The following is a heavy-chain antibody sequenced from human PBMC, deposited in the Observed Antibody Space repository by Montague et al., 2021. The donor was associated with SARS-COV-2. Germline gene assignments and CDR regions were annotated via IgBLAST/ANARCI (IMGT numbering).Heavy chain of an antibody. CDR2: IYNSGST. CDR1: GGSISSYS. D-gene: IGHD6-13*01. Sequence: SETLSLTCTVSGGSISSYSWTWIRQPPGKGLEWIGYIYNSGSTNYNPSLTSRVTISVDTSKNQISLKLSSVAAADTAVYYCARVGRGSSRYDVDFDIWGRGTMVTVAS. J-gene: IGHJ3*02. V-gene: IGHV4-59*01. CDR3: ARVGRGSSRYDVDFDI.